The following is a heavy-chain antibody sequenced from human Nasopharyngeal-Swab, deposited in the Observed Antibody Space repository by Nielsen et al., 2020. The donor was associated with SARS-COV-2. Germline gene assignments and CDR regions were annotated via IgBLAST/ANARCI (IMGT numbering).Heavy chain of an antibody. J-gene: IGHJ6*02. Sequence: GGDLKISCKGSRYSFTSYWINWVRQMPGKGLEWVGIIETGDSDTRYSPSFQGQVSISVDKSITTAYLQWNSPKASDTPTYFCAIDYGSGTYGLDVWGQGTPATVSS. CDR3: AIDYGSGTYGLDV. CDR2: IETGDSDT. V-gene: IGHV5-51*03. CDR1: RYSFTSYW. D-gene: IGHD3-10*01.